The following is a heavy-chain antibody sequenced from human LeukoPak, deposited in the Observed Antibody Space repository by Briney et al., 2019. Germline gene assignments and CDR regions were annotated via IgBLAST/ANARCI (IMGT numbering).Heavy chain of an antibody. CDR3: ARWYFWSGYFLRYFDL. CDR2: IYSGGST. J-gene: IGHJ2*01. V-gene: IGHV3-53*01. Sequence: PGGSLRLSCAASGFSVSSNYMNWVRQGPGEGLEWVSVIYSGGSTDYADSVKGRFTISRDNSKNTLYLQMNSLRAEDTAVYYCARWYFWSGYFLRYFDLWGRGTLVTVSS. CDR1: GFSVSSNY. D-gene: IGHD3-3*01.